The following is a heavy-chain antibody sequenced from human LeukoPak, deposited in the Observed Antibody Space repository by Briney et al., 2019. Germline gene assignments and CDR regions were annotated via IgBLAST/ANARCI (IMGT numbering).Heavy chain of an antibody. D-gene: IGHD5-12*01. CDR3: ARVGSGYDYGIAYYYYGMDV. CDR1: GYSVSSGYD. V-gene: IGHV4-38-2*02. CDR2: IYHSGST. J-gene: IGHJ6*02. Sequence: PSETLSLTCTVSGYSVSSGYDWGWIRQPPGKGPEWIGSIYHSGSTYYNPSLKSRVTISVDTSKNQFSLKLSSVTAADTAVYYCARVGSGYDYGIAYYYYGMDVWGQGTTVTVSS.